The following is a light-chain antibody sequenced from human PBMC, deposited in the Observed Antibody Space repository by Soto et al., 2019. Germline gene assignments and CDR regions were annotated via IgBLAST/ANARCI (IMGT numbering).Light chain of an antibody. Sequence: SALTQPASVYGSPGQSITISCTGTSSDVGGYNYVSWYQQHPGKVPKLMIYDVSNRPSGVSNRFSGSKSGNTASLTISGLQGEDEADYYCSSYTSSSTYVFGTGTKVTVL. CDR2: DVS. V-gene: IGLV2-14*01. CDR1: SSDVGGYNY. J-gene: IGLJ1*01. CDR3: SSYTSSSTYV.